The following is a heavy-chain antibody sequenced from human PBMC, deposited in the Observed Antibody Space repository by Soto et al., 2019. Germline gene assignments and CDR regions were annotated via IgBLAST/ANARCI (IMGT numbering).Heavy chain of an antibody. CDR1: GGSISSYY. CDR2: IYYSGST. CDR3: ASSARGNYYYMDV. V-gene: IGHV4-59*01. Sequence: SETLCLTCTVSGGSISSYYWSWIRQPPGKGLEWIGYIYYSGSTNYNPSLKSRVTISVDTSKNQFSLKLSSVTAADTAVYYCASSARGNYYYMDVWGKGTTVTVSS. D-gene: IGHD6-25*01. J-gene: IGHJ6*03.